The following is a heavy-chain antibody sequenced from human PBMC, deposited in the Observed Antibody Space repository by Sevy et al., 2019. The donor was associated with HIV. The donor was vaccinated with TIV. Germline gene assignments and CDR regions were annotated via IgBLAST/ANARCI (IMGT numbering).Heavy chain of an antibody. Sequence: GGYLRLSCTASGFIFGDYGMSWVRQAPGKGLEWLAFFKSKIHGGTTENAASVKGRFTISRDDSKNIVYLQMSNLKTEETAVYYCARWSGSQSIFDYWGQGTLVTVSS. CDR2: FKSKIHGGTT. J-gene: IGHJ4*02. CDR1: GFIFGDYG. V-gene: IGHV3-49*04. CDR3: ARWSGSQSIFDY. D-gene: IGHD1-26*01.